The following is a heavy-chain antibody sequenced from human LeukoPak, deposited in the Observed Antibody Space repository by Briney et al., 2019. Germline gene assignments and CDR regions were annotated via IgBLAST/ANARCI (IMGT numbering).Heavy chain of an antibody. V-gene: IGHV1-18*01. CDR3: ARDLRAFRDGYKNPNFYLDY. Sequence: AASVKVSCKASGYTFSNYGVSWVRQAPGQGLEWMGWISAYNGDTKYAQKLQGRVTMTTDTSTRTAYMELRSLRSDDTAVYFCARDLRAFRDGYKNPNFYLDYWGQGTLVTVSS. J-gene: IGHJ4*02. CDR1: GYTFSNYG. CDR2: ISAYNGDT. D-gene: IGHD5-24*01.